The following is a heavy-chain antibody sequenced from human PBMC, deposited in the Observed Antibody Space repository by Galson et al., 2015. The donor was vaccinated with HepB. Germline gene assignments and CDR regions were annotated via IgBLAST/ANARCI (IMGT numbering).Heavy chain of an antibody. CDR3: ARSGYYGSGRNKGRFGSWFDP. CDR1: GFTFSSYG. CDR2: IWYDGSNK. Sequence: SLRLSCAASGFTFSSYGMHWVRQAPGKGLEWVAVIWYDGSNKYYADSVKGRFTISRGNSKNTLYLQMNSLRAEDTAVYYCARSGYYGSGRNKGRFGSWFDPWGQGTLVTVSS. J-gene: IGHJ5*02. D-gene: IGHD3-10*01. V-gene: IGHV3-33*08.